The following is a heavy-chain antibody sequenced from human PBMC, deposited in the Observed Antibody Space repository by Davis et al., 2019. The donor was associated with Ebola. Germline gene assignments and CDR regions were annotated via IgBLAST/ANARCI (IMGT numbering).Heavy chain of an antibody. J-gene: IGHJ2*01. CDR2: IYWDDDK. D-gene: IGHD3-3*01. CDR3: ARIENYDFWSGYFGYFDL. CDR1: GFSLSTSGVG. Sequence: SGPTLVKPTQTLALTCTFSGFSLSTSGVGVAWVRQPPGKALEWLAVIYWDDDKRYNPSLRSRLTITKDTSNNQVVLTMTNMDPVDTATYYCARIENYDFWSGYFGYFDLWGRGTLVTVSS. V-gene: IGHV2-5*02.